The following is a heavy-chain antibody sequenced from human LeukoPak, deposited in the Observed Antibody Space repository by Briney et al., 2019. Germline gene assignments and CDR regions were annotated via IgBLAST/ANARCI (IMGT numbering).Heavy chain of an antibody. CDR1: GYDFTSVG. V-gene: IGHV1-18*01. CDR3: ARAGSGSGWYFDY. J-gene: IGHJ4*02. D-gene: IGHD6-19*01. CDR2: ISPYNGNT. Sequence: ASVTVSCKASGYDFTSVGITWVRRAPGQGLEWMGWISPYNGNTRYAQKLQGRVTMTTDTSTTTAYMELRGLRFDDTAVYYCARAGSGSGWYFDYWGQGTLVTVSS.